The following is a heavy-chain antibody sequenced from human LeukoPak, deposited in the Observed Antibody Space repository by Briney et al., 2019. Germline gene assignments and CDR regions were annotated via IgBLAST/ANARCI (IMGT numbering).Heavy chain of an antibody. D-gene: IGHD6-13*01. J-gene: IGHJ5*02. Sequence: GGSLRLSCAASGFTFSSYAMSWVRQAPGKGLEWVSAISGSGGSTYYADSVKGRFTISRDNSKNTLYLQMNSLRAEDTAVYYCAKQVLQVAAVTRAGVRRFDPWGQGTLVTVSS. CDR3: AKQVLQVAAVTRAGVRRFDP. CDR1: GFTFSSYA. V-gene: IGHV3-23*01. CDR2: ISGSGGST.